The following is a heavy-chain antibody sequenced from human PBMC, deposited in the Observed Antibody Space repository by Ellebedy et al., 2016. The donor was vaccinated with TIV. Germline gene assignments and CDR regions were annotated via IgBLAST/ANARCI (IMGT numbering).Heavy chain of an antibody. Sequence: PGGSLRLSCAASGFTFSSYAMSWVRQAPGKGLEWVANINQDGSTKYYVDSMKGRFTISRDNAKNSLYLQMNSLRAEGAAVYYCARWGYTSGCYYYDNWGQGTLVTVSS. V-gene: IGHV3-7*04. J-gene: IGHJ4*02. CDR1: GFTFSSYA. D-gene: IGHD6-19*01. CDR2: INQDGSTK. CDR3: ARWGYTSGCYYYDN.